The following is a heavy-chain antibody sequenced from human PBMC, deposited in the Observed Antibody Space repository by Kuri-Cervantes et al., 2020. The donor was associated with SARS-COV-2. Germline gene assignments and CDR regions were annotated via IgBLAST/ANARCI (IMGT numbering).Heavy chain of an antibody. CDR1: GFTFDDYA. D-gene: IGHD6-13*01. V-gene: IGHV3-9*01. CDR3: AREGRIAAAGRYYYYYMDV. J-gene: IGHJ6*03. CDR2: ISWNSGSI. Sequence: LSLTCAASGFTFDDYAMHWVRHAPGKGLEWVSGISWNSGSIGYADSVKGRFTISRDNAKNSLYLQMNSLRAEDTAVYYCAREGRIAAAGRYYYYYMDVWGKGTTVTVSS.